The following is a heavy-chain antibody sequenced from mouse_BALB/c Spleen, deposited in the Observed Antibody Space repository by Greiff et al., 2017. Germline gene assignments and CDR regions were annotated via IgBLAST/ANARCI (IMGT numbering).Heavy chain of an antibody. J-gene: IGHJ4*01. Sequence: VQLKESGAELVRSGASVKLSCTASGFNIKDYYMHWVKQRPEQGLEWIGWIDPENGDTEYAPKFQGKATMTADTSSNTAYLQLSSLTSEDTAVYYCTPRLAHAMDDWGQGTSVTVSS. CDR2: IDPENGDT. CDR3: TPRLAHAMDD. CDR1: GFNIKDYY. V-gene: IGHV14-4*02. D-gene: IGHD6-1*01.